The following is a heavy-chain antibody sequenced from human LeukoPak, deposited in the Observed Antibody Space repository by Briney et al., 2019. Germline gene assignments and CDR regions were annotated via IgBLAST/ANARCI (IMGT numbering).Heavy chain of an antibody. CDR3: ARGHLGFRVFDP. Sequence: SETLSLTCTVSGGSISSGDYYWRWIRQPPGKGLEWIGYIYYSGSTYYNPSIKSRVTISVDTSKNQFSLKLSSVTAADTAVYYCARGHLGFRVFDPWGQGTLVTVSS. V-gene: IGHV4-30-4*01. D-gene: IGHD3-10*01. J-gene: IGHJ5*02. CDR2: IYYSGST. CDR1: GGSISSGDYY.